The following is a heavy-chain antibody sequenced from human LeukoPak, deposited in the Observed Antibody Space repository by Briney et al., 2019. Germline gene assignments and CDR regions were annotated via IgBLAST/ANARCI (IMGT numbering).Heavy chain of an antibody. V-gene: IGHV3-21*01. J-gene: IGHJ3*02. Sequence: GGSLRLSCATSGFTFSSYSMNWVRQAPGKGLEWVSSISSSSSYIYYADSVKGRFTISRDNAKNSLYLQMNSLRAEDTAVYYCARETQGSGSYLGGDAFDICGQGTTVTASS. D-gene: IGHD3-10*01. CDR2: ISSSSSYI. CDR3: ARETQGSGSYLGGDAFDI. CDR1: GFTFSSYS.